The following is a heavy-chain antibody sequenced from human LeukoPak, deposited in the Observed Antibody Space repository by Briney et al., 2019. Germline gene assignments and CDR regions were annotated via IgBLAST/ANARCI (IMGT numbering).Heavy chain of an antibody. CDR3: ARDWGSSGYYYYYYMDV. CDR2: IKQDGSEK. Sequence: GGSLRLSCAASGFTFSSYWMSWVRQAPGKGLEWVANIKQDGSEKYYVDSVKGRFTISRDNAKNSLYLQMSSLRAEDTAVYYCARDWGSSGYYYYYYMDVWGKETTVTVSS. CDR1: GFTFSSYW. J-gene: IGHJ6*03. D-gene: IGHD3-22*01. V-gene: IGHV3-7*01.